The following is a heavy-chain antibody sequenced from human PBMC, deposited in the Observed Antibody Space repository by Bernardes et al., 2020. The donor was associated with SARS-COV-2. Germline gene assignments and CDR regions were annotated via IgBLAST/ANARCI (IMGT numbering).Heavy chain of an antibody. V-gene: IGHV4-59*01. J-gene: IGHJ6*02. CDR2: IYYSGST. D-gene: IGHD6-13*01. CDR3: ARGGGSNPYYYYGMDV. CDR1: GGSISSYY. Sequence: SETLSLTCTVSGGSISSYYWSWIRQPPGKGLEWIGYIYYSGSTNYNPSLKSRVTISVDTSKNQFSLKLSSVTAADTAVYYCARGGGSNPYYYYGMDVWGQGTKVTVS.